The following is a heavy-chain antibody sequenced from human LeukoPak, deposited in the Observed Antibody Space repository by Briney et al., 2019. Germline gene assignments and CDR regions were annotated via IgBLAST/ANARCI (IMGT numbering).Heavy chain of an antibody. CDR2: ISYNRDAT. J-gene: IGHJ4*02. CDR3: AKGAAAGIRGYFDY. CDR1: GFSFDDYA. Sequence: GRSLRLPCGASGFSFDDYAMHWVRQAPGKGLEWVSGISYNRDATGYADSVKGRFTVSRDNAKNSLYLQMNSLRSEDTALYYCAKGAAAGIRGYFDYWGQGILVTVSS. D-gene: IGHD6-25*01. V-gene: IGHV3-9*01.